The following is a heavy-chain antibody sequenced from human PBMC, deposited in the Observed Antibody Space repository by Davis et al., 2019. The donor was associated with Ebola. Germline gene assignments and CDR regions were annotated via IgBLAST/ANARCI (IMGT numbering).Heavy chain of an antibody. V-gene: IGHV3-23*01. D-gene: IGHD3-3*01. CDR2: ISGSGGST. CDR3: ARLRSGYYYYGMDV. J-gene: IGHJ6*02. Sequence: GGSLRLSCAASGFTFSSYAMSWVRQAPGKGLEWVSAISGSGGSTYYADSVKGRFTISRDNSKNTLYLQMNSLRAEDTAVYYCARLRSGYYYYGMDVWGQGTTVTVSS. CDR1: GFTFSSYA.